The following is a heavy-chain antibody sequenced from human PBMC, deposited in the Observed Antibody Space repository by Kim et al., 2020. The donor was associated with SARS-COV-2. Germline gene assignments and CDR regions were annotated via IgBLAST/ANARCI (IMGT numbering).Heavy chain of an antibody. CDR2: FDPEDGET. D-gene: IGHD3-10*01. CDR3: ATLGDYYGSGRHNWFDP. J-gene: IGHJ5*02. CDR1: GYTLTELS. V-gene: IGHV1-24*01. Sequence: ASVKVSCKVSGYTLTELSMHWVRQAPGKGLEWMGGFDPEDGETIYAQKFQGRVTMTEDTSTDTAYMELSSLRSEDTAVYYCATLGDYYGSGRHNWFDPWGQGTLVTVSS.